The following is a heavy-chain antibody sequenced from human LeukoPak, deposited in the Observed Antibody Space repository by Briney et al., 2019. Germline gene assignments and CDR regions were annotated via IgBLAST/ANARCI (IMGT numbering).Heavy chain of an antibody. CDR1: GGSISSYY. CDR3: ARCPSSGYDRFDY. Sequence: SETLSLTCTVSGGSISSYYWSWIRQPPGKGLEWIGYISQSGSTYYNPSLKSRVTLSIDGSKNQFSLRLSSVTAADTAVYYCARCPSSGYDRFDYWGQGTLGTVSS. V-gene: IGHV4-59*12. D-gene: IGHD5-12*01. CDR2: ISQSGST. J-gene: IGHJ4*02.